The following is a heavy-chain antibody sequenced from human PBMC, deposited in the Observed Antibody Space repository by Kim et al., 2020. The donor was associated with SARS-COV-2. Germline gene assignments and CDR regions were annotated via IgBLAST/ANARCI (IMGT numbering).Heavy chain of an antibody. V-gene: IGHV3-30*18. D-gene: IGHD3-10*01. CDR1: GFTFSSYG. J-gene: IGHJ4*02. Sequence: GGSLRLSCAASGFTFSSYGMHWVRQAPGKGLEWVAVISYDGSTKYYADSVKGRFTISRDNSKNTLYLQMNSLRAEDTAVYYCAKDGGYWGQGTLVTVSS. CDR2: ISYDGSTK. CDR3: AKDGGY.